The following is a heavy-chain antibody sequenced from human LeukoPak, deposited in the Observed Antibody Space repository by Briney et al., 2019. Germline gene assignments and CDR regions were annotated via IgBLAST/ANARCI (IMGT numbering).Heavy chain of an antibody. CDR1: GYTFTSYA. V-gene: IGHV7-4-1*02. D-gene: IGHD6-13*01. J-gene: IGHJ4*02. CDR2: INTNTGNP. CDR3: ARDGRGSSWYPLRY. Sequence: GASVTVSCTASGYTFTSYAMNWVRQAPGQGLEWMGWINTNTGNPTYAQGFTGRFVFSLDTSVSTAYPQISSLKAEETAVYYCARDGRGSSWYPLRYWGQGTLVTVSS.